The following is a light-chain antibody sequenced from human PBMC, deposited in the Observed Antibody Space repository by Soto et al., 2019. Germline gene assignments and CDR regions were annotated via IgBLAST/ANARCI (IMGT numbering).Light chain of an antibody. J-gene: IGKJ1*01. CDR1: QSVSSSY. CDR3: QQYGSSGT. Sequence: EIVLTHSPGTLSLSPGEIATLSCRASQSVSSSYLAWYQQKPGQAPRLLIYGASSRATGIPDRFSGSGSGTDFTLTISRLEPEDFAVYYCQQYGSSGTFGPGTKV. V-gene: IGKV3-20*01. CDR2: GAS.